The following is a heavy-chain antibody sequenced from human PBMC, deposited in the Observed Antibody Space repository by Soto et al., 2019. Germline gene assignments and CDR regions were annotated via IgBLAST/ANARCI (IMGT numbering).Heavy chain of an antibody. CDR1: GFTFSDYY. CDR2: ISSSSSYT. D-gene: IGHD3-9*01. J-gene: IGHJ6*02. Sequence: PGGSLRLSCAASGFTFSDYYMSWIRQAPGKGLEWVSYISSSSSYTNYADSVKGRFTISRDNAKNSLYLQMNSLRAEDTAVYYCARDKERYFDWLSTYYYYGMDVWGQGTTVTVSS. CDR3: ARDKERYFDWLSTYYYYGMDV. V-gene: IGHV3-11*06.